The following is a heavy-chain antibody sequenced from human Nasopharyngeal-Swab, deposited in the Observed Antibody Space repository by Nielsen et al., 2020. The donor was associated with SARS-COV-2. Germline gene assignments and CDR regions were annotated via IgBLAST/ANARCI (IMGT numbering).Heavy chain of an antibody. Sequence: GESLKISCAASGFIFSASAIHWVRQAPGKGLEWVSVISGSGGSTYYADSVKGRFTISRDNSKNTLYLQMNNLRAEDTAVYYCARYDDYYDSSGYAYWGQGTLVTVSS. V-gene: IGHV3-23*01. D-gene: IGHD3-22*01. J-gene: IGHJ4*02. CDR3: ARYDDYYDSSGYAY. CDR1: GFIFSASA. CDR2: ISGSGGST.